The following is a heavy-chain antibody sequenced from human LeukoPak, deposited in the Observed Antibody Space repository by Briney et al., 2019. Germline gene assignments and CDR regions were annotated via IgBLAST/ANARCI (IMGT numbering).Heavy chain of an antibody. Sequence: HPGGSLRLYCAASGFTVSNNYMSWVRQAPGKGLEWVSVIYSGGSTYYADSVKGRFTISRDNSKNTLYLQMNSLRAEDTAVYYCARGGVRGPKPPSHNYYYCYGMDVWGQGTTVTVSS. CDR1: GFTVSNNY. CDR2: IYSGGST. J-gene: IGHJ6*02. CDR3: ARGGVRGPKPPSHNYYYCYGMDV. V-gene: IGHV3-66*02. D-gene: IGHD3-10*01.